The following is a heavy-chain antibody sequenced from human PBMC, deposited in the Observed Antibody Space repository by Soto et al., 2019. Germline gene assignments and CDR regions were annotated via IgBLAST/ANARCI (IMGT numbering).Heavy chain of an antibody. V-gene: IGHV1-18*01. CDR1: GYTFTTYG. D-gene: IGHD3-16*01. CDR2: INGYNGNA. CDR3: ARMGDGTYYYYGMDV. J-gene: IGHJ6*02. Sequence: QVQLVQSGAEVKKPGASVTVSCKASGYTFTTYGVSWVRQAPGQGLEWLGWINGYNGNAKYAENLQGRVTMTTDTSTSTAYMELRSLRSDDTAVYYCARMGDGTYYYYGMDVWGQGTTVTVSS.